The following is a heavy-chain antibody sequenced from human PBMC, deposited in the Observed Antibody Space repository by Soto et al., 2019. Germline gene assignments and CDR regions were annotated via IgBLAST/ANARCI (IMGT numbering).Heavy chain of an antibody. CDR2: ISGRGGST. CDR1: GFTFSSNS. CDR3: AKSRGDSWTTYYFDY. J-gene: IGHJ4*02. Sequence: EVQLLESGGGLVQPGGSLKLSCAASGFTFSSNSMSWVRQAPGKGLEWVSGISGRGGSTYYANSGKGRFTISRDNAENMLYLQIYSLRAEDTAVYFCAKSRGDSWTTYYFDYWGQGTLITVSS. V-gene: IGHV3-23*01. D-gene: IGHD4-4*01.